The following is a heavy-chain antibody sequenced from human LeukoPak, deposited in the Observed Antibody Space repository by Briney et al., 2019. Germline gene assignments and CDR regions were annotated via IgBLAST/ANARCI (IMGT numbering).Heavy chain of an antibody. CDR1: GYTFTSYA. D-gene: IGHD6-19*01. V-gene: IGHV1-3*01. Sequence: ASVKVSCKASGYTFTSYAMHWVRQAPGQRLEWMGWINAGNGNTKYSQKFQGRVTITRDTSASTAYMELSSLRSEDTAVYYCARFSRDSSGRSGFDYWGQGTLVTVSS. J-gene: IGHJ4*02. CDR2: INAGNGNT. CDR3: ARFSRDSSGRSGFDY.